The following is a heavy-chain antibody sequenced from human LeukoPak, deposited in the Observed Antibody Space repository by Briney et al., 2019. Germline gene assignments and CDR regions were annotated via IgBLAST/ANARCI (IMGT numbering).Heavy chain of an antibody. D-gene: IGHD2-21*02. J-gene: IGHJ4*02. CDR1: GFSLSTSGLG. Sequence: SGPTLAHPPQTLTLTCTFSGFSLSTSGLGVGWIRQPPVTALEWPALTYSHDDKRYSPSLKSRLTITKDTSKNQVVLTMTNMDPVDTATYYCAHLAYCGGDCYTDLYYFDYWGQGTLVTVSS. CDR2: TYSHDDK. V-gene: IGHV2-5*01. CDR3: AHLAYCGGDCYTDLYYFDY.